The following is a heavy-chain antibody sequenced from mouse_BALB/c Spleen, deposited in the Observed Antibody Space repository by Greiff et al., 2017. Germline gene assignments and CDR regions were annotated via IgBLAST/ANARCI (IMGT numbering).Heavy chain of an antibody. CDR3: ARFGYEGDYYAMDY. V-gene: IGHV5-17*02. CDR1: GFTFSSFG. D-gene: IGHD2-2*01. CDR2: ISSGSSTI. Sequence: EVMLVESGGGLVQPGGSRKLSCAASGFTFSSFGMHWVRQAPEKGLEWVAYISSGSSTIYYADTVKGRFTISRDNPKNTLFLQMTSLRSEDTAMYYCARFGYEGDYYAMDYWGQGTSVTVSS. J-gene: IGHJ4*01.